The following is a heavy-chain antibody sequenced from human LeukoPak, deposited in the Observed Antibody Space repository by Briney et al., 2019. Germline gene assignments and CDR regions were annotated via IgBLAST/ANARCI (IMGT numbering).Heavy chain of an antibody. CDR2: ISYDGSNK. Sequence: GGSLRLSCAASGFTFSSYAIHWVRQAPGKGLEWVALISYDGSNKYYADSVKGRFAISRDNSKNTLYLQMNSLRAEDTAVYYCAKVRTMVRGVLDYFDYWGQGTLVTVSS. D-gene: IGHD3-10*01. J-gene: IGHJ4*02. V-gene: IGHV3-30*09. CDR1: GFTFSSYA. CDR3: AKVRTMVRGVLDYFDY.